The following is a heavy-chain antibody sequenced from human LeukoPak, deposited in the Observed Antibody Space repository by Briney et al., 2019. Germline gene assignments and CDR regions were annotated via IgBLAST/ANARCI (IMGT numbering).Heavy chain of an antibody. CDR1: GFTFDDYA. CDR3: AKDMKAWSGEYYYYGMDV. V-gene: IGHV3-9*01. J-gene: IGHJ6*02. CDR2: ISWNSGSI. Sequence: PGRSLRLSCAASGFTFDDYAMHWVRQAPGKGLEWVSGISWNSGSIGYADSVKGRFTISRDNAKNSLYLQMNSLRAEDTALYYCAKDMKAWSGEYYYYGMDVWGQGTTVTVSS. D-gene: IGHD1-14*01.